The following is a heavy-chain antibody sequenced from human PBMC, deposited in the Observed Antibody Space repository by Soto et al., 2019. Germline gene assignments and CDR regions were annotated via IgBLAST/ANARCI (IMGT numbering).Heavy chain of an antibody. D-gene: IGHD3-16*01. J-gene: IGHJ4*02. V-gene: IGHV3-72*01. CDR1: GFTFSDRY. CDR3: TIEGAYPGPDFDY. CDR2: TKDKANSYTT. Sequence: GGSLRLSCAASGFTFSDRYMDWVRQAPGKGLEWVGRTKDKANSYTTEYAASVKGRFTISRDDSRNSVYLQMNSLKTDDTAVYYCTIEGAYPGPDFDYWGQGTLVTV.